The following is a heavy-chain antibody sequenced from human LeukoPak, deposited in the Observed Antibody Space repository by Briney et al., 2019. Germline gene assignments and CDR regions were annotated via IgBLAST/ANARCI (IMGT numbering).Heavy chain of an antibody. Sequence: PSETLSLTCTVSGYSISSGYYWGWIRQAPGKGLEWVSGINWNGGSTGYADSVKGRFTISRDNAKSSLYLQMNSLRAEDTALYYCARELAVLMSDYWGQGTLVTVSS. J-gene: IGHJ4*02. CDR3: ARELAVLMSDY. V-gene: IGHV3-20*04. CDR1: GYSISSGYY. D-gene: IGHD2-15*01. CDR2: INWNGGST.